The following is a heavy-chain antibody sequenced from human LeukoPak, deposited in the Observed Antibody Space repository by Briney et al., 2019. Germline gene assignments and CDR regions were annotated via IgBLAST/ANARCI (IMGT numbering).Heavy chain of an antibody. Sequence: GSLRLSCAASGFTFSSFSMNWVRQAPGKGLEWVASISSTSSYIYYADSLKGRFTISRDNANNSLYLQMSGLSVEDTATYYCARGGLIENNDYYYYHMDIWGKGSTVTVSS. D-gene: IGHD3-10*01. CDR2: ISSTSSYI. CDR3: ARGGLIENNDYYYYHMDI. V-gene: IGHV3-21*01. CDR1: GFTFSSFS. J-gene: IGHJ6*03.